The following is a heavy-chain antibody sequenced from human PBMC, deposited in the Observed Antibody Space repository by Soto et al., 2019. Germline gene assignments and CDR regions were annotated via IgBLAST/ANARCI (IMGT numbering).Heavy chain of an antibody. CDR3: ATERYGSGSSSSYYYGMDV. CDR2: FDPEDGET. J-gene: IGHJ6*02. V-gene: IGHV1-24*01. Sequence: GASVKVSCKVSGYTLTELSMHWVRQAPGKGLEWMGGFDPEDGETIYAQKFQGRVTMTEDTSTDTAYMELSSLRYEDTAVYYFATERYGSGSSSSYYYGMDVWGQGTTVTVSS. D-gene: IGHD3-10*01. CDR1: GYTLTELS.